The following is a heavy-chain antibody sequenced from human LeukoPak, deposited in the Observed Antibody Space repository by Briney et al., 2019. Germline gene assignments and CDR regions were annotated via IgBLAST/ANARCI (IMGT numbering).Heavy chain of an antibody. CDR2: ISSRGTT. CDR1: GLIVSKNY. Sequence: PGASLRLSCAASGLIVSKNYISCACHGPGKGLEWGSIISSRGTTSYSDSVKSRFTIFRDNSQNTLYLQMNSLRAEDTAVYYCATRGRSGYYYGMDVWGQGTTVTVSS. V-gene: IGHV3-66*01. D-gene: IGHD3-22*01. J-gene: IGHJ6*02. CDR3: ATRGRSGYYYGMDV.